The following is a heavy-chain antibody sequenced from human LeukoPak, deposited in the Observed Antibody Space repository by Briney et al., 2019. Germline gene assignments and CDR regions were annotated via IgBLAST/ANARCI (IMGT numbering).Heavy chain of an antibody. Sequence: GASVKVSCKASGYTFTSYDINWVRQATGQGLEWMGWMNPNSGGTNYAQKFQGRVTMTRDTSISTAYMELSRLRSDDTAVYYCARVLVPAAHRYFDYWGQGTLVTVSS. J-gene: IGHJ4*02. CDR2: MNPNSGGT. CDR1: GYTFTSYD. D-gene: IGHD2-2*01. V-gene: IGHV1-2*02. CDR3: ARVLVPAAHRYFDY.